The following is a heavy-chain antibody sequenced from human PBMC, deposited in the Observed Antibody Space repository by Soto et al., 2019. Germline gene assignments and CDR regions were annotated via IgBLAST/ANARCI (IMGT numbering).Heavy chain of an antibody. D-gene: IGHD3-9*01. CDR1: GYTFTSYA. V-gene: IGHV1-3*01. CDR2: VNAGNGNT. CDR3: AREDWYPNGLYYYYYMDV. J-gene: IGHJ6*03. Sequence: QVQLVQSGAEVKKPGASVKVSCKASGYTFTSYAMHWVRQAPGQRLEWLGWVNAGNGNTKYSQKFQGRVTITRDTSARTANMELSSLRSEDTAVYYCAREDWYPNGLYYYYYMDVWGKGSTVTVSS.